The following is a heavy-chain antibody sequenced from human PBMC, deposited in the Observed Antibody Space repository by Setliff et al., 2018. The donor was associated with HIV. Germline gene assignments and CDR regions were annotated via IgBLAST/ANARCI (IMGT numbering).Heavy chain of an antibody. CDR3: AREGDGIDF. J-gene: IGHJ4*02. Sequence: PSETLSLTCTVSGGSITSSTYYWGWIRQPPGKSLEWIGTVHYTGNTYHNPSLKSRVTISVEVSKNQISLKLTAVTAADSAVYYCAREGDGIDFWGQGTLVTVSS. V-gene: IGHV4-39*02. CDR2: VHYTGNT. CDR1: GGSITSSTYY. D-gene: IGHD2-21*02.